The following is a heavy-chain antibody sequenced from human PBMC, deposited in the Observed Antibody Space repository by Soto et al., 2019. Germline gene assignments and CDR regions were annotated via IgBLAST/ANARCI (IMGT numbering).Heavy chain of an antibody. CDR3: ARDSSSWNFDY. CDR1: GFTFSSFS. Sequence: GGSLRLSCAASGFTFSSFSMNWVRQAPGKGLEWLSYITSSSITIYYADYVKGRFTISRDNAKNSLYMKMNSLRDEDTAVYYCARDSSSWNFDYWGQGALVTVSS. J-gene: IGHJ4*02. V-gene: IGHV3-48*02. CDR2: ITSSSITI. D-gene: IGHD6-13*01.